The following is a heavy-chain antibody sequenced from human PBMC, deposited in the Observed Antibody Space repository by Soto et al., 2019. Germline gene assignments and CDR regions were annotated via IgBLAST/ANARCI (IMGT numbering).Heavy chain of an antibody. Sequence: EVQLLESGGGLVQPGGSLRLSCAASGFTFSSYAMSWVRQAPGKGLEWVSAISGSGGSTYYEDSVKGRFTISRDNSKNTLYLQMNSVRAEDAAVYYCAKVDECSGGSCDFDYWGQGTLVTVSS. J-gene: IGHJ4*02. CDR1: GFTFSSYA. V-gene: IGHV3-23*01. CDR2: ISGSGGST. D-gene: IGHD2-15*01. CDR3: AKVDECSGGSCDFDY.